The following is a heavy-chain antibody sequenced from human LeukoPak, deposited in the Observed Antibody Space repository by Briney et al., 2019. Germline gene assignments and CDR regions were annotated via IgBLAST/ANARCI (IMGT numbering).Heavy chain of an antibody. CDR2: ISSSGSTV. V-gene: IGHV3-11*01. CDR1: GFTFSDYY. CDR3: ARDPGLIVGATTGWYFDL. Sequence: PGGSLRLSCAASGFTFSDYYMSWIRQAPGKGLEWVSYISSSGSTVYYADSVKGRFTISRDNAKNSLYLQMNSLRAEDTAVYYCARDPGLIVGATTGWYFDLWGRGTLVTVSS. D-gene: IGHD1-26*01. J-gene: IGHJ2*01.